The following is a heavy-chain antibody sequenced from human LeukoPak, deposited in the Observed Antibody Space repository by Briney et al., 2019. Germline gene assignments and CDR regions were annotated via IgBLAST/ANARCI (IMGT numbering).Heavy chain of an antibody. CDR2: IYSGGST. Sequence: PGGSLRLSCAASGFSVSSYYMNWVRQAPGKGLEWVSVIYSGGSTYYADSVKGRFTNSRDNSKNTLYLQMDSLRTEDTAVYYCARAEVIAIFDYWGHGTLVTVSS. D-gene: IGHD2-21*01. CDR3: ARAEVIAIFDY. V-gene: IGHV3-66*02. J-gene: IGHJ4*01. CDR1: GFSVSSYY.